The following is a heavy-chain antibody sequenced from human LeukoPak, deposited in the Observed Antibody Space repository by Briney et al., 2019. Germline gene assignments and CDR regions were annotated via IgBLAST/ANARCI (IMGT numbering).Heavy chain of an antibody. Sequence: GGSLRLSCAASGFTFSSYSMNWVRQAPGKGLEWVSSISSSSSYKYYADSVKGRFTISRDNAKNSLYLQMNSLRAEDTAVYFCARGGVEMTTTFYYYMDVWGKGTTVTVSS. V-gene: IGHV3-21*01. J-gene: IGHJ6*03. CDR1: GFTFSSYS. D-gene: IGHD5-24*01. CDR2: ISSSSSYK. CDR3: ARGGVEMTTTFYYYMDV.